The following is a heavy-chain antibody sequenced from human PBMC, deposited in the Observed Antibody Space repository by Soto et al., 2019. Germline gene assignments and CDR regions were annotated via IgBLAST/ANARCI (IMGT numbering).Heavy chain of an antibody. CDR3: ATDSSTTVTHY. D-gene: IGHD4-17*01. Sequence: QVQLVESGGGVVQPGRSLRLSCAASGFSFSKYGMHWVRQAPGKGLEWVAVIWYDGSTKYYGDSVKGRFSISRDTSQKMVYLQMNSLRVEETAVYYCATDSSTTVTHYWGQGTLVTVSS. V-gene: IGHV3-33*03. CDR2: IWYDGSTK. CDR1: GFSFSKYG. J-gene: IGHJ4*02.